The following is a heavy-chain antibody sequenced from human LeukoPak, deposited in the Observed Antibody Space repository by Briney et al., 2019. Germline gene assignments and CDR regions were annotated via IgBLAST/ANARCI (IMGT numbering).Heavy chain of an antibody. V-gene: IGHV4-59*01. CDR3: ARDVGGIQLL. CDR2: IYYSGST. Sequence: SETLSLTCTVSGGSISSYYWSWIRRPPGKGLEWIGYIYYSGSTNYNPSLKSRVTISVDMSKNQFSLKLSSVTAADTAVYYCARDVGGIQLLWGQGTLVTVSS. J-gene: IGHJ4*02. CDR1: GGSISSYY. D-gene: IGHD5-18*01.